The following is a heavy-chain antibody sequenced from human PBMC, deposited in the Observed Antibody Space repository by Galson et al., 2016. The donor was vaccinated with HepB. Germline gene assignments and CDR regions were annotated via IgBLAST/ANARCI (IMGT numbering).Heavy chain of an antibody. V-gene: IGHV3-74*01. Sequence: SLRLSCAASEFTFRSYWMHWVRQAPGKGLVWVSGINSDGSSTNYADSVKGRFTISRDNAKNTLYLQMNSLSDEDTAVYYCARDFGYWGQGTLVTVPS. CDR1: EFTFRSYW. J-gene: IGHJ4*02. CDR3: ARDFGY. CDR2: INSDGSST.